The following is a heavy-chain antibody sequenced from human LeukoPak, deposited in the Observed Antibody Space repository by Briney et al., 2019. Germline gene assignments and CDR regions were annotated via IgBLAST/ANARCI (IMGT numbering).Heavy chain of an antibody. CDR2: INPSGGST. CDR1: GYTFTSYY. D-gene: IGHD3-22*01. Sequence: ASVKVSCKASGYTFTSYYMHWVRQAPGQGLEWMGIINPSGGSTSYAQKFQGRVTMTRDTSTSTVYMELSSLRAEDMAVYYCARGSVVIEGNYYYYGMDVWGQGTTVTVSS. V-gene: IGHV1-46*01. CDR3: ARGSVVIEGNYYYYGMDV. J-gene: IGHJ6*02.